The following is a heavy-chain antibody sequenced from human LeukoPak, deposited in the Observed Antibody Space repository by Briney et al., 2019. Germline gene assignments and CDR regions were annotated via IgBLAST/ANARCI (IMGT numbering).Heavy chain of an antibody. CDR1: GGSISSSSYY. D-gene: IGHD3-10*01. J-gene: IGHJ3*02. V-gene: IGHV4-39*07. CDR3: ARYYYGSGPAGNAFDI. Sequence: PSETLSLTCTVSGGSISSSSYYWGWIRQPPGKGLEWIGSIYYSGSTYYNPSLKSRVTISVDTSKNQFSLKLSSVTAADTAVYYCARYYYGSGPAGNAFDIWGQGTMVTVSS. CDR2: IYYSGST.